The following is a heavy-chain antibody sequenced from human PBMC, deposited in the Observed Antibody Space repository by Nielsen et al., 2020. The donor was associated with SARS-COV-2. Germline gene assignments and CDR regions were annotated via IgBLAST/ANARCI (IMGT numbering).Heavy chain of an antibody. Sequence: SETLSLTCTVSGGSISSSSYYWGWILQPPGKGLEWIGSIYYSGSTYYNPSLKSRVTISVDTSKNQFSLKLSSVTAADTAVYYCARQPISSGWYSGWYYGMDVWGQGTTVTVSS. D-gene: IGHD6-19*01. CDR1: GGSISSSSYY. CDR3: ARQPISSGWYSGWYYGMDV. CDR2: IYYSGST. J-gene: IGHJ6*02. V-gene: IGHV4-39*01.